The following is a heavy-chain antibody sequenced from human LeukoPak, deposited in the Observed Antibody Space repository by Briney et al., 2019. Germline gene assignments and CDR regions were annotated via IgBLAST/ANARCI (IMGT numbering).Heavy chain of an antibody. CDR1: GFTFSDYY. CDR2: ISSSGSTI. V-gene: IGHV3-11*01. CDR3: ARDANDAVYYYYGMDV. J-gene: IGHJ6*02. D-gene: IGHD4/OR15-4a*01. Sequence: GGSLRLSCAASGFTFSDYYMSWIRQAPGKGLEWVSYISSSGSTIYYADSVKGRFTISRDNAKNSLYLQMNSLGAEDTAVYYCARDANDAVYYYYGMDVWGQGTTVTVSS.